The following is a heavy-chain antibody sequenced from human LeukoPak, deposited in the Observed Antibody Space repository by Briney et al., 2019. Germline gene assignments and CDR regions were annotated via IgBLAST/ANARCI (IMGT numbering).Heavy chain of an antibody. CDR2: ISGFGGST. V-gene: IGHV3-23*01. CDR1: GFNFSNYV. Sequence: PGGSLRLSCAASGFNFSNYVISWVRQAPGKGLKWVSGISGFGGSTYYADSVEGRFTISRDNSKNTLFLQLNSLRVEDTAVYYCAKDGRFGDFDHWGQGTLVTVSS. CDR3: AKDGRFGDFDH. D-gene: IGHD2-15*01. J-gene: IGHJ4*02.